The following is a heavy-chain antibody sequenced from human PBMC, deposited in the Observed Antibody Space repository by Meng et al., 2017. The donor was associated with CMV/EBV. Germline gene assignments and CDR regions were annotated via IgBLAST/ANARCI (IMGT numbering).Heavy chain of an antibody. CDR3: ARFMSSSWDHYFDY. D-gene: IGHD6-13*01. CDR1: GYTFTGYY. V-gene: IGHV1-2*02. CDR2: INPNSGGT. Sequence: QVQVVHAGAEVKKPGASVKVSCKASGYTFTGYYMHWVRQASGQGLEWMGWINPNSGGTNYAQKFQGRVTMTRDTSISTAYMELSRLRSDDTAVYYCARFMSSSWDHYFDYWGQGTLVTVSS. J-gene: IGHJ4*02.